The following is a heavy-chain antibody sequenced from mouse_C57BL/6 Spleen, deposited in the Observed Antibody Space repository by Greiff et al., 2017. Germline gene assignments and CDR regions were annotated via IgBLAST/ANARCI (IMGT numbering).Heavy chain of an antibody. CDR3: ARSLQGRGYYAMDY. J-gene: IGHJ4*01. V-gene: IGHV1-64*01. CDR1: GYTFTSYW. CDR2: INPTSGST. Sequence: QVQLQQPGAELVKPGASVKLSCKASGYTFTSYWMHWVKQRPGQGLEWIGMINPTSGSTNYNEKFKSKATLTVDQSSSTAYMQLSSLTSEDSAVYYWARSLQGRGYYAMDYWGQGTSVTVSS.